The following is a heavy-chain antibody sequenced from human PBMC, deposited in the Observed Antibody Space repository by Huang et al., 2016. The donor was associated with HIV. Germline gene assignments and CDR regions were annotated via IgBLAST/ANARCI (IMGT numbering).Heavy chain of an antibody. Sequence: VESGGRLVQPGGSIRLSCVGSTFSFGAYWMSWVRQTPGKGLECVAKIKQDESEKYYVESVKGRFNSARDNAKKILFLQMDNVRVEDTATYYCATKTGAMDIWGQGTAVTVS. J-gene: IGHJ6*02. D-gene: IGHD1-7*01. V-gene: IGHV3-7*01. CDR3: ATKTGAMDI. CDR1: TFSFGAYW. CDR2: IKQDESEK.